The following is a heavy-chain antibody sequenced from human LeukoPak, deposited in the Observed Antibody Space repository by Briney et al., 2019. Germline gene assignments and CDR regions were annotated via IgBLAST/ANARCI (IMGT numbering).Heavy chain of an antibody. Sequence: SETLSLTCAVYGGSFSGYYWSWIRQPPGKGLEWIGEINHSGSTNYNPSLKGRVTISVDTSKNQFSLKLSSVTAADTAVYYCAREVTYSSSSRPFSYWGQGTLVTVSS. CDR1: GGSFSGYY. D-gene: IGHD6-13*01. V-gene: IGHV4-34*01. CDR2: INHSGST. J-gene: IGHJ4*02. CDR3: AREVTYSSSSRPFSY.